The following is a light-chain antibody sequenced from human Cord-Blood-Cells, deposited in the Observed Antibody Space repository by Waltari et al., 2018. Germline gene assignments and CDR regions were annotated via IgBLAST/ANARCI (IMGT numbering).Light chain of an antibody. CDR1: SRDVGGSNL. CDR2: EVS. J-gene: IGLJ2*01. CDR3: SSYTSSSTLV. Sequence: QSALTQPASVSGSPGQSITISCTGTSRDVGGSNLVSWYQQHPGKAPKRLIYEVSNRPSGVSNRFSGSKSGNTASLTISGLQAEDEADYYCSSYTSSSTLVFGGGTKLTVL. V-gene: IGLV2-14*01.